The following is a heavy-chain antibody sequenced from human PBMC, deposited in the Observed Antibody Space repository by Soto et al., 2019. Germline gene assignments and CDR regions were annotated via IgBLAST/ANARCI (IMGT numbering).Heavy chain of an antibody. V-gene: IGHV1-8*01. CDR2: MNPNSVNT. CDR3: ARERTGTTSMDV. J-gene: IGHJ6*02. CDR1: GYTFTSYD. Sequence: QVQLVQSGAEVKKPGASVKVSCKASGYTFTSYDINWVRQATGQGLEWMGWMNPNSVNTVYAQKFQGRVTMTRNTAISPAYMELSSLRSEDTAVYYCARERTGTTSMDVWGQGTTVTVSS. D-gene: IGHD1-1*01.